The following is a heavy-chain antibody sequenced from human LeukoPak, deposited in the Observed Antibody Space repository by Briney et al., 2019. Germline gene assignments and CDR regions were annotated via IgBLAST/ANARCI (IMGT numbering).Heavy chain of an antibody. CDR1: GGTFSSYA. CDR2: IIPVLGIA. D-gene: IGHD1-26*01. CDR3: ARVPSGSSLNWFDP. V-gene: IGHV1-69*04. J-gene: IGHJ5*02. Sequence: GASVKVSCKASGGTFSSYAISWVRQAPGQGLEWMGRIIPVLGIANYAQKFQGRVTITADKSTSTAYMELSSLRSEDTAVYYCARVPSGSSLNWFDPWGQGTLVTVSS.